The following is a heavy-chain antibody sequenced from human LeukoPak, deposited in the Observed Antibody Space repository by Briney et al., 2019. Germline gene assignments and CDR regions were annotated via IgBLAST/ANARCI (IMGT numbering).Heavy chain of an antibody. J-gene: IGHJ1*01. CDR2: IGAYSGNA. CDR1: GYTFNTYG. CDR3: ARAATTVAGTIYFHL. D-gene: IGHD6-19*01. Sequence: SVRVSCKASGYTFNTYGISWVRQAPGQGLEWMGWIGAYSGNANYAQNLQGRVTMTTDTATSTAYMELRSLTSDDTAVYYCARAATTVAGTIYFHLWGQGTLVTVST. V-gene: IGHV1-18*01.